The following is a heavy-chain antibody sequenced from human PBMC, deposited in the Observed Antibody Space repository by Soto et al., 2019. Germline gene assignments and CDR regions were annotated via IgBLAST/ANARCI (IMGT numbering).Heavy chain of an antibody. CDR2: ISYDGSNK. CDR3: AKGTLMVRELGALTGY. J-gene: IGHJ4*02. CDR1: GFTFSSYG. Sequence: GGSLRLSCAASGFTFSSYGMHWVRQAPGKGLEWVAVISYDGSNKYYADSVKGRFTISRDNSKNTLYLQMNSLRAEDTAVYYCAKGTLMVRELGALTGYWGQGTLVTVSS. D-gene: IGHD3-10*01. V-gene: IGHV3-30*18.